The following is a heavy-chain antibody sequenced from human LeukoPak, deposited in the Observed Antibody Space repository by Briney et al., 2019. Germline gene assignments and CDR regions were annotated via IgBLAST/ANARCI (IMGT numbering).Heavy chain of an antibody. J-gene: IGHJ4*02. CDR2: ISAYNGNT. Sequence: ASVKVSCKASGYTFTGYYMHWVRQAPGQGLEWMGWISAYNGNTNYAQRLQGRVTMTTDTSTSTAYMELRSLRSDDTAVYYCARDQERYSSGPAGFDYWGQGTLVTVSS. D-gene: IGHD6-19*01. V-gene: IGHV1-18*04. CDR1: GYTFTGYY. CDR3: ARDQERYSSGPAGFDY.